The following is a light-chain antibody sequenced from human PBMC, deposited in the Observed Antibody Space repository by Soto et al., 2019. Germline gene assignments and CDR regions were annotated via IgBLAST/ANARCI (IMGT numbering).Light chain of an antibody. J-gene: IGKJ4*01. CDR2: GAS. V-gene: IGKV3-20*01. Sequence: EIVLTQSPATLSLSPLERASLSWRASQSVSSYLAWYQQKPGQAPRLLIYGASSRATGIPDRFSGSGSGTDFTLTISRLEPEDFAVYYCQQFATSPLTFGGGTKVDIK. CDR1: QSVSSY. CDR3: QQFATSPLT.